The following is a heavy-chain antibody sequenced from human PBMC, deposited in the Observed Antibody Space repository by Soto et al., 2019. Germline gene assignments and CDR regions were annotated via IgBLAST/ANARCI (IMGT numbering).Heavy chain of an antibody. D-gene: IGHD3-3*01. Sequence: QVPLVQSGAEVKKPGASVKVSCKASGYTFSSYGISWVRQAPGQGLEWMGWISAYNGNTNYAQKLQGRVTMTTDTSTCTAYLELRSLRSDDTAVYYCARDRRFLEWLYYFDYWGQGTLVTVSS. CDR1: GYTFSSYG. V-gene: IGHV1-18*01. J-gene: IGHJ4*02. CDR3: ARDRRFLEWLYYFDY. CDR2: ISAYNGNT.